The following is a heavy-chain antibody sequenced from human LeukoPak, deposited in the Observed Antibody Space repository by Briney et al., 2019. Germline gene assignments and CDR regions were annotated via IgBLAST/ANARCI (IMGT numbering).Heavy chain of an antibody. CDR1: GGSFSGYY. CDR3: ARGRSSGRTYYYYYYMDV. CDR2: INHSGST. V-gene: IGHV4-34*01. D-gene: IGHD6-19*01. J-gene: IGHJ6*03. Sequence: SETLSLTCAVYGGSFSGYYWSWIRQPPGKGLEWIGEINHSGSTNYNPSLKSRVTISVDTSKNQFSLKLSSVTAADTAVYYCARGRSSGRTYYYYYYMDVWGKGTTVTVSS.